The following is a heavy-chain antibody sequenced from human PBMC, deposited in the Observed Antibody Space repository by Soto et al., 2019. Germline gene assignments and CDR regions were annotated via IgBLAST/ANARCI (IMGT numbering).Heavy chain of an antibody. V-gene: IGHV1-2*02. CDR2: INPNSGGT. CDR3: ASSAPGWDIVVVPAAIPYGMDV. J-gene: IGHJ6*02. D-gene: IGHD2-2*01. CDR1: GYTFTGYY. Sequence: QVQLVQSGAEVKKPGASVKVSCKASGYTFTGYYMHWVRQAPGQGLEWMGWINPNSGGTTYAQKFQGRVTMTRDTSFSPAYRELRRLRSDDTAVYCCASSAPGWDIVVVPAAIPYGMDVWGQGTTVTVSS.